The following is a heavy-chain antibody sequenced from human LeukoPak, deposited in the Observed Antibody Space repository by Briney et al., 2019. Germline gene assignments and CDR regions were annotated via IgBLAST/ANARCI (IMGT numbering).Heavy chain of an antibody. D-gene: IGHD1-26*01. J-gene: IGHJ5*02. Sequence: SVKVSCKASGGTFSSYAISWVRQAPGQGLEWMGGIIPIFNITNYAQKFQGRVTITADEATSTAYMELSSLKSEDTAVYYCAKAVGDTAPWFDPWGQGTLVTVSS. CDR2: IIPIFNIT. CDR1: GGTFSSYA. V-gene: IGHV1-69*13. CDR3: AKAVGDTAPWFDP.